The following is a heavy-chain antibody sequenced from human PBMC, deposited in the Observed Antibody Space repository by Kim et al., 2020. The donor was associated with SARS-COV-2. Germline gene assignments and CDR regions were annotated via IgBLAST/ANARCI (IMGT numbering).Heavy chain of an antibody. CDR3: ARTTGGYSGYDYLDF. J-gene: IGHJ4*02. CDR2: IIHMFGTT. CDR1: GGTFRHYA. D-gene: IGHD5-12*01. V-gene: IGHV1-69*13. Sequence: SVKVSCKASGGTFRHYAISWVRQAPGQGLEWMGGIIHMFGTTKYTQKFQGRLTITADESTSTGYMELSSVRSDDTGVYYCARTTGGYSGYDYLDFWGQGTLVTVSS.